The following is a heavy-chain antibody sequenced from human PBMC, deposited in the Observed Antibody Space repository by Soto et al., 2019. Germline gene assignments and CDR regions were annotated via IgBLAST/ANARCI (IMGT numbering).Heavy chain of an antibody. CDR2: ISGSGGST. CDR1: GFTFSSYA. J-gene: IGHJ4*02. CDR3: AKQSSSWYYLDY. V-gene: IGHV3-23*01. Sequence: GSLRLSCAASGFTFSSYAMSWVRQAPGKGLEWVSAISGSGGSTYYADSVKGRFTISRDNSKNTLYLQMNSLGAEDTAVYYCAKQSSSWYYLDYWGQGTLVTVSS. D-gene: IGHD6-13*01.